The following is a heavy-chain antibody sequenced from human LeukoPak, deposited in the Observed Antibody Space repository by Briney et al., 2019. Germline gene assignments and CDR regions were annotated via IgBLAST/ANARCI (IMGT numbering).Heavy chain of an antibody. CDR3: ARTRTSRSYYYYGMDV. Sequence: SETLSLTCTVSGGSISSYYWSWIRQPPGKGLEWIGYIYYSGSTNYNPSLKSRVTISVDTSKNQFSLKLSSVTAADTAVYYCARTRTSRSYYYYGMDVWGQGTTVTVSS. V-gene: IGHV4-59*08. CDR1: GGSISSYY. J-gene: IGHJ6*02. D-gene: IGHD1-14*01. CDR2: IYYSGST.